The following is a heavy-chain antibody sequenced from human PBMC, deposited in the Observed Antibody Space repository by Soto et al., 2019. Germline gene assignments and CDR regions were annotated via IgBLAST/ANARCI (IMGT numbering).Heavy chain of an antibody. V-gene: IGHV1-18*01. Sequence: ASVTVSWTASGYTFTRSGSSWVRQAPGQGLEWIGWISACNGDTNYAQKFQGRVTITRDMSTSTAYMQLSSLRSEDTAVYYCAAVPYYYDSSAYYFDYWGQGTLVTVSS. D-gene: IGHD3-22*01. CDR2: ISACNGDT. CDR3: AAVPYYYDSSAYYFDY. J-gene: IGHJ4*02. CDR1: GYTFTRSG.